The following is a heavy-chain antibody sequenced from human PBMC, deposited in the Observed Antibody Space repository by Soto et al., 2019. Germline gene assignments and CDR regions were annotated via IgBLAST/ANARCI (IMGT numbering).Heavy chain of an antibody. CDR1: GGSISSGGYY. CDR3: ARAFFLNGYYIHDAFDI. V-gene: IGHV4-61*08. Sequence: PSETLSLTCAVSGGSISSGGYYWSWIRQPPGKGLEWIGYIYYSGDTNYNPSLKSRVTISVDTSKNQFSLKLSSVTAADTAVYYCARAFFLNGYYIHDAFDICGQGKMVTVSS. CDR2: IYYSGDT. J-gene: IGHJ3*02. D-gene: IGHD3-9*01.